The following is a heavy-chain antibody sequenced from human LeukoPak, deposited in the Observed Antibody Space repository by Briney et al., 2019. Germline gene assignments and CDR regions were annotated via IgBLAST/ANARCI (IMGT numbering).Heavy chain of an antibody. Sequence: SQTLSLTCTVSGGSISSSSYYWGWIRQPPGKGLEWIGSIYYSGSTYYNPSLKSRVTISVDTSKNQFSLKLSSVTAADTAVYYCARAGGLAVARLLYYYGMDVWGQGTTVTVSS. CDR3: ARAGGLAVARLLYYYGMDV. D-gene: IGHD6-19*01. J-gene: IGHJ6*02. CDR1: GGSISSSSYY. V-gene: IGHV4-39*07. CDR2: IYYSGST.